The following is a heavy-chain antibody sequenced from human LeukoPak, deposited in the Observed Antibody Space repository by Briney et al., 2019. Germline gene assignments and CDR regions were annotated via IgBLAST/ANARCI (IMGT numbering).Heavy chain of an antibody. CDR2: IYSGSST. D-gene: IGHD6-6*01. CDR3: ARDSSGSNSHIIDY. V-gene: IGHV3-66*01. CDR1: GFTVSNNY. Sequence: QPGGSLRLSCEASGFTVSNNYMSWVRQAPGKGLEWFSIIYSGSSTYYADSVKGRFTISRDNSKNTVYLQMNSLRAEDTSVYYCARDSSGSNSHIIDYWGQGTLVTVSS. J-gene: IGHJ4*02.